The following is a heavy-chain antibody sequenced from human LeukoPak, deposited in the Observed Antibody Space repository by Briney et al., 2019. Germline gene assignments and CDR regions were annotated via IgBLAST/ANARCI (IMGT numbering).Heavy chain of an antibody. CDR1: GFTFSTYW. Sequence: GGSLRLSCAASGFTFSTYWMSWVRQAPGKGLEWVANIKQAGREKHYVDSVKGRFTVSRDNAKNSLYLQMNSLRAEDTALYYCARGLAAAGTAYWGQGTLVTVSS. CDR3: ARGLAAAGTAY. V-gene: IGHV3-7*03. CDR2: IKQAGREK. D-gene: IGHD6-13*01. J-gene: IGHJ4*02.